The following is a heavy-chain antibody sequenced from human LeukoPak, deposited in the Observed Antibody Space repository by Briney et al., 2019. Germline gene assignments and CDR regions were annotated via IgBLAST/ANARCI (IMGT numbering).Heavy chain of an antibody. CDR2: ISSSGSTI. D-gene: IGHD2-2*02. CDR1: GFTFSDYY. J-gene: IGHJ4*02. CDR3: ATPYCSSTSCYTYYFDY. Sequence: GGSLRLSCAASGFTFSDYYMSWIRQAPGKGLEWVSYISSSGSTIYYADSVKGRFTISRDNAKNSLYLQMNSLRAEDTAVYYCATPYCSSTSCYTYYFDYWGQGTLVTVSP. V-gene: IGHV3-11*04.